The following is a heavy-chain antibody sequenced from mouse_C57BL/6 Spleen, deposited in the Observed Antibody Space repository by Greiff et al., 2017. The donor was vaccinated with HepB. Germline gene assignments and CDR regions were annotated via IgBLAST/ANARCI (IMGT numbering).Heavy chain of an antibody. Sequence: VQLQQSGAELARPGASVKLSCKASGYTFTSYGISWVKQRTEQGLEWIGEIYPRSGNTYYNEKFKGKATLTADKSSSTAYMELRSLTSEDSAVYFCAIDYDEGGYAMDYWGQGTSVTVSS. V-gene: IGHV1-81*01. J-gene: IGHJ4*01. CDR3: AIDYDEGGYAMDY. CDR2: IYPRSGNT. CDR1: GYTFTSYG. D-gene: IGHD2-4*01.